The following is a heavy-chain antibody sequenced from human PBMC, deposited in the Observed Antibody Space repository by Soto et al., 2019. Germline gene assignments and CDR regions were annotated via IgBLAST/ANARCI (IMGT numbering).Heavy chain of an antibody. CDR1: GYSFTSYW. Sequence: GESLKISCKGSGYSFTSYWIGWVRQMPGKGLEWMGIIYPGDSDTRYSPSFQGQVTISADKSISTAYLQWSSLKASDTAMYYCATHSPSGSGYYGDYYYYGMDVWGQGTTVTVSS. D-gene: IGHD3-3*01. J-gene: IGHJ6*02. V-gene: IGHV5-51*01. CDR3: ATHSPSGSGYYGDYYYYGMDV. CDR2: IYPGDSDT.